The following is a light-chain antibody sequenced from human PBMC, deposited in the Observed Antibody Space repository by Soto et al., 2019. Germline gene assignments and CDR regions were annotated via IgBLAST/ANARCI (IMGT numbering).Light chain of an antibody. CDR3: QEYDGAPPIT. CDR2: GAS. Sequence: EIVLTQSPGALSLSPGERATLSCRASQTASSSHLAWYQQKPGQAPRLLIYGASTRATGTPERFSGSGSGTDFTLTISRLEPEDFAVYYCQEYDGAPPITFGLGTRLEI. J-gene: IGKJ5*01. CDR1: QTASSSH. V-gene: IGKV3-20*01.